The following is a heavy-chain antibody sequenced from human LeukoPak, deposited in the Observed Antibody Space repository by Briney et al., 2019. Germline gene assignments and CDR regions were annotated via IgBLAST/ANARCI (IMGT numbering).Heavy chain of an antibody. CDR2: ISSSSSYT. J-gene: IGHJ3*02. CDR3: ARSTGIAVASDAFDI. V-gene: IGHV3-11*03. Sequence: GGSLRLSCAASGFTFSDYYMSRIRQAPGKGLEWVSYISSSSSYTNYADSVKGRFTISRDNAKNSLYLQMNSLRAEDTAVYYCARSTGIAVASDAFDIWGQGTMVTVSS. CDR1: GFTFSDYY. D-gene: IGHD6-19*01.